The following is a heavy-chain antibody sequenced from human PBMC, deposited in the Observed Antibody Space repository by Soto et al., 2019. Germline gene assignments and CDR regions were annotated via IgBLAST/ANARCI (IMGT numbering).Heavy chain of an antibody. D-gene: IGHD3-10*01. CDR1: GYTFTSYA. V-gene: IGHV1-3*01. CDR2: INAGNGNT. Sequence: ASVKVSCKASGYTFTSYAMHWVRQAPGQRLEWMGWINAGNGNTKYSQKFQGRVTITRDTSASTAYMELSSLRSEDAAVYYCARDHQRMVRGVIKYYYYYYMDVWGKGTTVTVSS. CDR3: ARDHQRMVRGVIKYYYYYYMDV. J-gene: IGHJ6*03.